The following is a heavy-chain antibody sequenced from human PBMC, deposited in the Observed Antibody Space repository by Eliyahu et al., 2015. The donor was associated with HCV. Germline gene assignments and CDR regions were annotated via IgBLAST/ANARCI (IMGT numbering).Heavy chain of an antibody. CDR2: INHSGST. CDR1: GGSFSNHY. J-gene: IGHJ4*02. CDR3: ARGNWEPFDC. Sequence: QVQLQQWGAGLLKPSETLSLTCAVYGGSFSNHYWSWIRQPPGKGLEWIGEINHSGSTNYNPSLKSRVTISVDTSRSQFHLSLRSVTAADTAIYYCARGNWEPFDCWGQGNLVTVSS. D-gene: IGHD1-26*01. V-gene: IGHV4-34*01.